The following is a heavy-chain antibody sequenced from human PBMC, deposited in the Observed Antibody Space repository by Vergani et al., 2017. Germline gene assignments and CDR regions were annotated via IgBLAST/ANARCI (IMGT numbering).Heavy chain of an antibody. CDR2: IRNKAYGGTT. D-gene: IGHD3-3*02. CDR3: SRGRGYIFGYSDY. CDR1: GFSFGDCA. V-gene: IGHV3-49*04. Sequence: EVQLVESGGGLVPPGRSLRLSCAASGFSFGDCAMTWVRQAPGKGLEWVAFIRNKAYGGTTEYAASVKGRFTISRDDSKRLAYLQLSGLKTEDTAVYFCSRGRGYIFGYSDYWGQGTLVTVSS. J-gene: IGHJ4*02.